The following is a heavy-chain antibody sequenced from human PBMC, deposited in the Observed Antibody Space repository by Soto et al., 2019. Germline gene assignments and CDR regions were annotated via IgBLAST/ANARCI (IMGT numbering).Heavy chain of an antibody. J-gene: IGHJ6*02. CDR3: ARDYYGMDV. V-gene: IGHV4-30-2*06. CDR1: GGSISSGGYS. CDR2: TYQSGSA. Sequence: SETLSLTCTVSGGSISSGGYSWTWIRQSPGKGLEWIGYTYQSGSAYYNPSLKSRVTISVDRSKNQFSLNLTSVTAADTAVYYCARDYYGMDVWGQGTTVTSP.